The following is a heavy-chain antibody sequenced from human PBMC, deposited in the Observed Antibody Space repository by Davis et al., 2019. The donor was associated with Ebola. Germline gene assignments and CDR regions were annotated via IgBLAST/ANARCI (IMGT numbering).Heavy chain of an antibody. CDR1: GGTFRSSA. CDR3: ATGSGGGSQFGLGMNYYSGMDV. D-gene: IGHD1-26*01. V-gene: IGHV1-69*13. J-gene: IGHJ6*02. Sequence: AASVKVSCKASGGTFRSSAISWVRQAPGQGLEWMGGIIPLLGTGIYAQKVQGRVTITADESTTTAYMDLSSLRAEDTAVYYCATGSGGGSQFGLGMNYYSGMDVWGQGTTVTVSS. CDR2: IIPLLGTG.